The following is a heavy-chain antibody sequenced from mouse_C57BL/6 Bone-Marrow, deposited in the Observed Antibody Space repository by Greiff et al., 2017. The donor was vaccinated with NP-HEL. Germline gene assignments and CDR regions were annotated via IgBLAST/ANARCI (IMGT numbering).Heavy chain of an antibody. CDR3: ARNGNYDFDY. D-gene: IGHD2-1*01. CDR1: GYAFTNYL. V-gene: IGHV1-54*01. J-gene: IGHJ2*01. Sequence: LVESGAELVRPGTSVKVSCKASGYAFTNYLIEWVKQRPGQGLEWIGVINPGSGGTNYNEKFKGKATLTADKSSSTAYMQLSSLTSEDSAVYFCARNGNYDFDYWGQGTTLTVSS. CDR2: INPGSGGT.